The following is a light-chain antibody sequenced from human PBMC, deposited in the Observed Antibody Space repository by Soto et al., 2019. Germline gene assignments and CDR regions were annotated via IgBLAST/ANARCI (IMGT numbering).Light chain of an antibody. V-gene: IGKV1-39*01. Sequence: DIQMTQSPSSLSASVGDRVTITCRASQSISSYLNWYQQKPGKAPKFLIYAASSLQSGVPSRFSGSGSGTDFTLTISSLQPEDFATCYCQQSYSTPQSFGQGTKLEIK. CDR3: QQSYSTPQS. CDR1: QSISSY. J-gene: IGKJ2*01. CDR2: AAS.